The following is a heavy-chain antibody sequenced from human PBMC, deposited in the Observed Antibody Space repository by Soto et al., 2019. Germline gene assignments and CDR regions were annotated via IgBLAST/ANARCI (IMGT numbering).Heavy chain of an antibody. Sequence: PSETLSLTCTVSGGSISSYYWSWIRQPPGKGLEWIGYIYYSGSTNYNPSLKSRVTISVDTSKNQFSLKLSSVTAADTAVYYCARLYYGERFDYWGQGTLVTVS. J-gene: IGHJ4*02. CDR3: ARLYYGERFDY. CDR1: GGSISSYY. V-gene: IGHV4-59*08. D-gene: IGHD4-17*01. CDR2: IYYSGST.